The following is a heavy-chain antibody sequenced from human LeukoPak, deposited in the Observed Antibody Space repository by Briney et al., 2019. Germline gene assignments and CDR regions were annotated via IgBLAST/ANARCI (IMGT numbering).Heavy chain of an antibody. CDR3: ARGSPSSPEADY. Sequence: ASVKVSCKASGYTFTSYDINWVRQATGQGLEWMGWMNPNSGNTGYAQKFQGRVTMTRNTSISTAYMELSSLRSEDTAVYYCARGSPSSPEADYWGQGSLVTVSS. CDR2: MNPNSGNT. V-gene: IGHV1-8*01. CDR1: GYTFTSYD. D-gene: IGHD6-13*01. J-gene: IGHJ4*02.